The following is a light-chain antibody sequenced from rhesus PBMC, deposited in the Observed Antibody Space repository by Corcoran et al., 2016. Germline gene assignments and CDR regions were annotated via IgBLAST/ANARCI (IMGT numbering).Light chain of an antibody. J-gene: IGKJ2*01. Sequence: DIQMTQSPSSLSASVGDRVTITCRASENVNNYLNWYQQKPGKAPKPLIYKASTLQSGVPSRSSGSGSGTDYTFTISSLQSEDVATYYCQHNYVTPYSFGQGTKVEIK. V-gene: IGKV1-74*01. CDR3: QHNYVTPYS. CDR2: KAS. CDR1: ENVNNY.